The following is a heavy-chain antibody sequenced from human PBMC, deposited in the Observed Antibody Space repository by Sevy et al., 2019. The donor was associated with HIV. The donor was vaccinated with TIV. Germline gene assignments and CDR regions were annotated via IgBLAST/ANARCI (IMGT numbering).Heavy chain of an antibody. Sequence: ASVKVSCKASGYTFTSYGISWVRQAPGQGLEWMGWISAYNGNTNYAQKLQGRVTMTTDTSTSTAYMELRSPRSDDTAVYYCARGPSKTTVTTVDYWGQGTLVTVSS. D-gene: IGHD4-17*01. CDR1: GYTFTSYG. CDR3: ARGPSKTTVTTVDY. V-gene: IGHV1-18*01. CDR2: ISAYNGNT. J-gene: IGHJ4*02.